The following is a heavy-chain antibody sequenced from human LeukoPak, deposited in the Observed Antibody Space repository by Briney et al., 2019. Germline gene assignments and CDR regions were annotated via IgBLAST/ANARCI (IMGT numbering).Heavy chain of an antibody. Sequence: GASVKVSCKGSGYTSTDYYIHWVRQAPGQGLEWMGRINPNTGGTNYAQEFQGRVTMTRDTSITTAYMDLSRLRSDDTAVYYCARDAGELYFDYWGQGTLVTVSS. CDR3: ARDAGELYFDY. V-gene: IGHV1-2*06. D-gene: IGHD1-7*01. J-gene: IGHJ4*02. CDR1: GYTSTDYY. CDR2: INPNTGGT.